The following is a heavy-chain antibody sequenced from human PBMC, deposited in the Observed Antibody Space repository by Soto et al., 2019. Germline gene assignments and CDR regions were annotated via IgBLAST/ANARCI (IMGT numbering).Heavy chain of an antibody. CDR3: AREGDYVWGSRLDY. J-gene: IGHJ4*02. Sequence: QVPLVESGGGLVKPGGSLRLSCAASGFIYSDYYMSWIRRAPGKGLEWVSYIGSGGGSIYYADSVKGRFTISRDNAKNSLYLQMSSLRAEDTAVYYCAREGDYVWGSRLDYWGQGTLVTVSS. CDR2: IGSGGGSI. D-gene: IGHD3-16*01. CDR1: GFIYSDYY. V-gene: IGHV3-11*01.